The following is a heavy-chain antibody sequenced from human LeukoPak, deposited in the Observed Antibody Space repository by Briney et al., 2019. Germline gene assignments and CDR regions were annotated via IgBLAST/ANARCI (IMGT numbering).Heavy chain of an antibody. CDR3: ARNSRVVSTSGLNY. V-gene: IGHV1-69*13. CDR2: ITPIFGAA. Sequence: ASVKVSCKASGGTFSSYAISWVRQAPGQGLEWMGEITPIFGAANYAQKFQGRVTITADESTSTVYMDLSSLSFEDTAFYYCARNSRVVSTSGLNYWGQGTLVTVSS. CDR1: GGTFSSYA. D-gene: IGHD4-23*01. J-gene: IGHJ4*02.